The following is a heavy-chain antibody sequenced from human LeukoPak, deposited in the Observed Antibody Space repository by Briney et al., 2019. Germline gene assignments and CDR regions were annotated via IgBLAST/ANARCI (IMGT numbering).Heavy chain of an antibody. CDR2: MNPNSGNT. V-gene: IGHV1-8*01. Sequence: ASVKVSCKASGYTFTSYDINWVRQATGQGLEWMGWMNPNSGNTGYAQMFQGRVTMTRNTSISTAYMELSSLRSEDTAVYYCARGGYSYGFGLQYYYYGMDVWGQGTTVTVSS. D-gene: IGHD5-18*01. J-gene: IGHJ6*02. CDR1: GYTFTSYD. CDR3: ARGGYSYGFGLQYYYYGMDV.